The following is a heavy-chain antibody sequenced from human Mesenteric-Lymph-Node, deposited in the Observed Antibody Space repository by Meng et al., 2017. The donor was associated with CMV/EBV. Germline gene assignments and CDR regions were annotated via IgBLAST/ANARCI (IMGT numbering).Heavy chain of an antibody. D-gene: IGHD3-22*01. J-gene: IGHJ4*02. CDR3: AKDSHYYDSSGYYDY. CDR1: GFTFDDYA. V-gene: IGHV3-9*01. CDR2: ISWNSGSI. Sequence: SLKISCAASGFTFDDYAMHWVRQAPGKGLEWVSGISWNSGSIGYADSVKGRFTISRDNAKNSLYLQMTSLRAEDTALYYCAKDSHYYDSSGYYDYWGQGTLVTVSS.